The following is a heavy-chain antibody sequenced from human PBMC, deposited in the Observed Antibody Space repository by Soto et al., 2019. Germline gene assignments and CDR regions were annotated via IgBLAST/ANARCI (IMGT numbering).Heavy chain of an antibody. V-gene: IGHV4-59*08. D-gene: IGHD4-17*01. CDR3: ARHPQNPEYGDSSDF. CDR1: GASISDYY. J-gene: IGHJ4*02. CDR2: IYYGGST. Sequence: QVQLQESGPGLVKPSETLSLTCIVSGASISDYYWSWNRQPPGKGLEWIGYIYYGGSTNYNPALNSRVAISVDTSNNQFSLSLRSVTAADTAVYFCARHPQNPEYGDSSDFWGQGTLVTVSS.